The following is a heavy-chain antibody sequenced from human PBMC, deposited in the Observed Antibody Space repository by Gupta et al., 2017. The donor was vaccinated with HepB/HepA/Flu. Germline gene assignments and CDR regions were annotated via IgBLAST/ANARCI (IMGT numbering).Heavy chain of an antibody. V-gene: IGHV3-30*18. CDR1: GFPFSSCA. D-gene: IGHD1-14*01. CDR3: ANILSGNYDN. J-gene: IGHJ4*02. CDR2: ISYDGSKQ. Sequence: QVQVVESGGGVVQPGRSLRLSCPASGFPFSSCAMHWVRQAPGKGLEWVADISYDGSKQHYADSVKGRFTISRDNSKNTLYLQMNSRRPEDTAGYYCANILSGNYDNWGQGTLVTVSS.